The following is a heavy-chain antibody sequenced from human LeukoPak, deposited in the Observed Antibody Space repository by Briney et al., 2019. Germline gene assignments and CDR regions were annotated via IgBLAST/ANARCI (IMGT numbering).Heavy chain of an antibody. V-gene: IGHV1-69*13. CDR2: IIPIFGTA. D-gene: IGHD4-11*01. J-gene: IGHJ4*02. CDR3: ARGPTVIRKYYFDY. CDR1: GGTFSSYA. Sequence: ASVKVSCKASGGTFSSYAISWVRQAPGQGLEWMGGIIPIFGTANYAQKFQGRVTITADESTSTAYMELSSLRSEDTAVYYCARGPTVIRKYYFDYLGQGTLVTVSA.